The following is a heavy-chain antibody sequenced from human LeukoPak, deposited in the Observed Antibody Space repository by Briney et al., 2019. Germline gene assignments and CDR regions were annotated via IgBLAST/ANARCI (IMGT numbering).Heavy chain of an antibody. J-gene: IGHJ6*02. CDR1: GGSISSSSYY. D-gene: IGHD2-15*01. Sequence: SETLSLTCTVSGGSISSSSYYWGWIRQPPGKGLEWIGSIYYSGSTYYNPSLKSRVTISVDTSKNQFSLKLSSVTAADTAVYYCARDPAGGRGYYYYGMDVWGQGTTVTVSS. V-gene: IGHV4-39*07. CDR2: IYYSGST. CDR3: ARDPAGGRGYYYYGMDV.